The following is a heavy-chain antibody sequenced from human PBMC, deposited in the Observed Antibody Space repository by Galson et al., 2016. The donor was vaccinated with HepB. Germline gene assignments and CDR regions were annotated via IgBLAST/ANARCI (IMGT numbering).Heavy chain of an antibody. CDR2: ITSSSATI. Sequence: LRLSCAASEFTFSAYSMNWVRQAPGKGLEWVSIITSSSATIYYADSVKGRFTISRDDSRSTVYLQMNSLRAEDTAVYFCARSDAVAGNIYYFDYWGQGTLVSVSS. CDR1: EFTFSAYS. D-gene: IGHD6-19*01. J-gene: IGHJ4*02. CDR3: ARSDAVAGNIYYFDY. V-gene: IGHV3-48*01.